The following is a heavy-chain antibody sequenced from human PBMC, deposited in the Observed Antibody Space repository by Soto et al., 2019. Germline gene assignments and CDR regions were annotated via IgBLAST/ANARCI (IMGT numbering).Heavy chain of an antibody. CDR3: ARRPIATRRYQRSKYYYPGMDV. V-gene: IGHV5-10-1*01. CDR2: IDPSDSYT. D-gene: IGHD6-6*01. CDR1: GYSFTSYW. J-gene: IGHJ6*02. Sequence: GESLKISCKGSGYSFTSYWISWVRQMPGKGLEWMGRIDPSDSYTNYSPSFQGHVTISADKSISTAYLQWSSLKASDTAMYYCARRPIATRRYQRSKYYYPGMDVWGQGTRVTVSS.